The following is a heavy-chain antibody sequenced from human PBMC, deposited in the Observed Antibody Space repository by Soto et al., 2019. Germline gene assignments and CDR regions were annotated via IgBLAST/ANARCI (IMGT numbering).Heavy chain of an antibody. CDR3: ARGLGYCSAGICYPDWLDP. CDR2: ISAYNGDT. J-gene: IGHJ5*02. V-gene: IGHV1-18*01. D-gene: IGHD2-15*01. Sequence: GASVKVSCKASGYTFNTYGISWGRQAPGQGLEWMGWISAYNGDTNYAQRLQGRVTMTTDTSTSTAYMELRSLRSDDTALYYCARGLGYCSAGICYPDWLDPWGQGTLVTVSS. CDR1: GYTFNTYG.